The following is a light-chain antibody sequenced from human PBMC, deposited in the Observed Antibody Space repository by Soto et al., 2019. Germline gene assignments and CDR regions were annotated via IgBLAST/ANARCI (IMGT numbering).Light chain of an antibody. Sequence: DIQMTQNTSSLSASVGDRVTITCRASQSISSYLNWYQQKPGKAPKLLIYAASSLQSGVPSRFSGSGSGTDFTLTINSLQSEDFAIYYCQPYNNWPLTFGGGTKVDI. CDR3: QPYNNWPLT. J-gene: IGKJ4*01. CDR1: QSISSY. V-gene: IGKV1-39*01. CDR2: AAS.